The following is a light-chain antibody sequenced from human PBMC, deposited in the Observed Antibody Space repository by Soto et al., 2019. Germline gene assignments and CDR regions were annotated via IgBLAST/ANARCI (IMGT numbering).Light chain of an antibody. CDR2: DAS. CDR3: QQYNNWPT. J-gene: IGKJ2*01. CDR1: QSVYSK. V-gene: IGKV3-15*01. Sequence: EVVLTQSPATLSVSPGERATLSCRAGQSVYSKLAWYQQKPGQAPRLLIYDASTRATGVPGRFSRSGSGTEFTLTISSLLAEDVAVYYWQQYNNWPTFGQGTQLEIK.